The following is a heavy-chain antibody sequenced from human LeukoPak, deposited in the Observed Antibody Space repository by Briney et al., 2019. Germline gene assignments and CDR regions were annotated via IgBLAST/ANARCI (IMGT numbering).Heavy chain of an antibody. CDR3: ARVYGSGRVDY. J-gene: IGHJ4*02. Sequence: SETLSLTCTVSGGSISSSSYYWGWIRQPPGKGLEYIGYIYYSGTTYYNPSLKSRVTISMDRSKNHFSLELSSVTAADTAVYYCARVYGSGRVDYWGQGTLVTVSS. CDR1: GGSISSSSYY. V-gene: IGHV4-39*07. D-gene: IGHD3-10*01. CDR2: IYYSGTT.